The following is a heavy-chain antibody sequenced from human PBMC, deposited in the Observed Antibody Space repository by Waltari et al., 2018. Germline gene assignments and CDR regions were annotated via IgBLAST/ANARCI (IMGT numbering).Heavy chain of an antibody. CDR3: ARRLGYSYGYDAFDI. CDR2: INHSGST. CDR1: GGSFSGYY. D-gene: IGHD5-18*01. V-gene: IGHV4-34*01. Sequence: QVQLQQWGAGLLKPSETLSLTCAVYGGSFSGYYWSWLRPPPGKGLEWIGEINHSGSTNYNPSLKSRVTISVDTSKNQFSLKLSSVTAADTAVYYCARRLGYSYGYDAFDIWGQGTMVTVSS. J-gene: IGHJ3*02.